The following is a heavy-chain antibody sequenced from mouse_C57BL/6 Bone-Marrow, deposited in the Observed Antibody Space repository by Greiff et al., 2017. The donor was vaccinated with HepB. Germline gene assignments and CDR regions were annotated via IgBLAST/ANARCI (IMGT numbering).Heavy chain of an antibody. CDR1: GFSFNTYA. V-gene: IGHV10-1*01. CDR2: IRSKSNNYAT. J-gene: IGHJ4*01. CDR3: VRHGGDYAMDY. Sequence: DVMLVESGGGLVQPKGSLKLSCAASGFSFNTYAMNWVRQAPGKGLEWVARIRSKSNNYATYYADSVKDRFTISRDDSESMLYLQMNNLKTEDTAMYYGVRHGGDYAMDYWGQGTSVTVSS.